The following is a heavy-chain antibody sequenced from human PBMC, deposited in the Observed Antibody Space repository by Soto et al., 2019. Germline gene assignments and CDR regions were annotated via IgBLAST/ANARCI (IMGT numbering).Heavy chain of an antibody. CDR3: VRGGGVDVVTPTRIVFDY. CDR2: INPRNGDT. V-gene: IGHV1-2*02. J-gene: IGHJ4*02. D-gene: IGHD2-21*02. CDR1: GYTFTGNY. Sequence: QVQLVQSGAEVKKPGASVKVSCKVSGYTFTGNYMHWMRQAPGQGPEWMGWINPRNGDTDYAQKFQGRLTITRETSISTAYMDLSRLTSDDTAIYFCVRGGGVDVVTPTRIVFDYWGQGTLLTVSS.